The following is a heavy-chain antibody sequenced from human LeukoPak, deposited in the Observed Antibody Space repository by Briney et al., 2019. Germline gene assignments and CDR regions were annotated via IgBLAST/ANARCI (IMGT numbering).Heavy chain of an antibody. J-gene: IGHJ4*02. CDR2: IYYSGST. CDR1: GGSISSYY. D-gene: IGHD6-19*01. CDR3: ARAVAGTFY. V-gene: IGHV4-59*13. Sequence: SETLSLTGTVSGGSISSYYWSWIRQPPGKGLEWIGYIYYSGSTNYNPSLKSRVTISVDTSKNQFSLKLSSVTAADTAVYYCARAVAGTFYWGQGTLVTVSS.